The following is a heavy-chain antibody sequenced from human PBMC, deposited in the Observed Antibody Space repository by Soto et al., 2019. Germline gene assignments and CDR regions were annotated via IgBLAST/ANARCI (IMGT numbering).Heavy chain of an antibody. CDR1: GGSISYEYYH. J-gene: IGHJ6*02. V-gene: IGHV4-30-4*08. CDR3: DREDDGGDRDYYGLDV. Sequence: QVQLQQSGPGLVKPSQTLSLTCTVSGGSISYEYYHWTWIRQSPGKGLEWIGYIHYSGSIIYNPSFKSRVTISVDTSKNPCSLQLSSVTAENKAVYFCDREDDGGDRDYYGLDVWGQGTTVTVSS. CDR2: IHYSGSI. D-gene: IGHD2-21*02.